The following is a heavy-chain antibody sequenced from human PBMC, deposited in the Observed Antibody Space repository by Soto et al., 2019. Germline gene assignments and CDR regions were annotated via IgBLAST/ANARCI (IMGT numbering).Heavy chain of an antibody. CDR2: VYYSGDT. J-gene: IGHJ4*02. D-gene: IGHD6-19*01. CDR3: ARESYNSLDS. V-gene: IGHV4-61*01. CDR1: GASVSNGNFY. Sequence: PSETLSLTCTVSGASVSNGNFYWSWIRQPPGKGLEWIGYVYYSGDTNYSPSLKSRVTMSVDTSKNQFSLRLSSVTAADTAFYYCARESYNSLDSWGQGTLVTVSS.